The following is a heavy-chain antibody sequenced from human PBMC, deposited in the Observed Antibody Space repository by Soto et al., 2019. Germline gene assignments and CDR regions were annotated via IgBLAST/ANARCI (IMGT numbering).Heavy chain of an antibody. CDR2: ISGSGGST. D-gene: IGHD3-3*01. CDR3: AKDTYYDFWGGNFDY. V-gene: IGHV3-23*01. J-gene: IGHJ4*02. Sequence: GGSLRLSCAASGFTFSSYAMSWVRQAPGKGLEWVSAISGSGGSTYYADSVKGRFTISRDNSKNTLYLQMNSLRAEDTAVYYCAKDTYYDFWGGNFDYWGQGTLVTVSS. CDR1: GFTFSSYA.